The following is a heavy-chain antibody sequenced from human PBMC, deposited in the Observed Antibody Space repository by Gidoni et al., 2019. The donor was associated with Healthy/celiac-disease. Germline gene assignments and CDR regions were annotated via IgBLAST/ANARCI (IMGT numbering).Heavy chain of an antibody. D-gene: IGHD3-22*01. J-gene: IGHJ4*02. CDR2: ISSSSSTI. V-gene: IGHV3-48*02. CDR3: ARNGPKYYYDSSGYSVDY. Sequence: EVQLVESGGGLVQPGGSLSLSCAAPGFPFSTYSMHWVRQAPGEGLGWVSYISSSSSTIYYADSVKGRFTISRDNAKNSLYLQMNSLRDEDTAVYYCARNGPKYYYDSSGYSVDYWGQGTLVTVSS. CDR1: GFPFSTYS.